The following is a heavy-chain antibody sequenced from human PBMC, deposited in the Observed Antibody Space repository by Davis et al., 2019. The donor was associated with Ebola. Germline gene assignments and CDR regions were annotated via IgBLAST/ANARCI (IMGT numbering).Heavy chain of an antibody. Sequence: SVKVSCKASGGTFSSYAISWVRQAPGQGLEWMGGIIPIFGTANYAQKFQGRVTITADESTSTAYMELSSLGSEDTAVYYCARGVARGVVVAANYFDYWGQGSLVTVSS. CDR1: GGTFSSYA. CDR2: IIPIFGTA. V-gene: IGHV1-69*13. J-gene: IGHJ4*02. D-gene: IGHD2-15*01. CDR3: ARGVARGVVVAANYFDY.